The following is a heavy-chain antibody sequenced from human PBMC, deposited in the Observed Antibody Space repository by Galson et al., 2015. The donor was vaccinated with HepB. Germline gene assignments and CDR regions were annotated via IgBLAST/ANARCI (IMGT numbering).Heavy chain of an antibody. Sequence: SLRLSCAASGFTFSSYWMSWVRQAPGKGLEWVANIKQDGSEKYYVDPVKGRFTISRDNAKNSLYLQMNSLRAEDTAVYYCAREKDYDFWSGYLWSGSRNWFDPWGQGTLVTASS. CDR1: GFTFSSYW. CDR2: IKQDGSEK. J-gene: IGHJ5*01. V-gene: IGHV3-7*01. CDR3: AREKDYDFWSGYLWSGSRNWFDP. D-gene: IGHD3-3*01.